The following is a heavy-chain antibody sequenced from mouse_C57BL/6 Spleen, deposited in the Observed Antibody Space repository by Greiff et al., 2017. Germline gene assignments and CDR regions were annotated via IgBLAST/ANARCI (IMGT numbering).Heavy chain of an antibody. CDR2: IDPSDSYT. CDR3: AKSGPYYYGTVYYFDY. CDR1: GYTFTSYW. V-gene: IGHV1-69*01. Sequence: QVQLQQPGAELVMPGASVKLSCKASGYTFTSYWMHWVKQRPGQGLEWIGEIDPSDSYTNYNQKFKGKSTLTVDKSSSTAYMQLSSLTSEDSAVYYCAKSGPYYYGTVYYFDYWGQGTTLTVSS. D-gene: IGHD1-1*01. J-gene: IGHJ2*01.